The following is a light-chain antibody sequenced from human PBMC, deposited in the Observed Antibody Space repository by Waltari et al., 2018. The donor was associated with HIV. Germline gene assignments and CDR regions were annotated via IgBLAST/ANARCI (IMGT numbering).Light chain of an antibody. CDR2: KDT. CDR1: ALPKQY. V-gene: IGLV3-25*03. CDR3: LSADTSVTWV. Sequence: SYELTQQPSVSVSPGQTARNPCSGDALPKQYAYWYQQKPGQAPVLVIYKDTERPSGFPERFSGSSSGTTVTLTISGVQAEDDADYYCLSADTSVTWVFGGGTKLTVL. J-gene: IGLJ3*02.